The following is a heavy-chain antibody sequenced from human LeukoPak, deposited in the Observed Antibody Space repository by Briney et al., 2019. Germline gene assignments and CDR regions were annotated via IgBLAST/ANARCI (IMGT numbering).Heavy chain of an antibody. CDR1: GGSISGYY. Sequence: PSETLSLTCTVSGGSISGYYWSWIRQPPGKGLEWIGYIYYSGSTNYNPSLKSRVTISVDTSKNQFSLKLSSVTAADTAVYYCARVGDIVVVPAAIGAFDIWGQGTMVTVSS. CDR3: ARVGDIVVVPAAIGAFDI. CDR2: IYYSGST. J-gene: IGHJ3*02. D-gene: IGHD2-2*02. V-gene: IGHV4-59*12.